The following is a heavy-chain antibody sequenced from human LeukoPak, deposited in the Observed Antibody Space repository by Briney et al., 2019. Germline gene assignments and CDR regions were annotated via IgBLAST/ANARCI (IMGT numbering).Heavy chain of an antibody. V-gene: IGHV1-18*01. Sequence: ASVKVSCKASGYTFTSYGISWVRQAPGQGLEWMGWISAYNGNTNYAQKLQDRVTMTTDTSTSTAYMELRSLRSDDKAVYYCASVELRASGAFDIWGQGTMVTVSS. D-gene: IGHD1-7*01. CDR3: ASVELRASGAFDI. CDR1: GYTFTSYG. J-gene: IGHJ3*02. CDR2: ISAYNGNT.